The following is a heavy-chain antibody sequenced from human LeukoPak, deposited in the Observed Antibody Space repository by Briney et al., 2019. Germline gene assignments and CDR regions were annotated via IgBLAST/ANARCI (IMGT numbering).Heavy chain of an antibody. D-gene: IGHD3-22*01. CDR2: IYSGGST. J-gene: IGHJ4*02. Sequence: GGSLRLSCAASGFTFSSYAMHWVRQAPGKGLEWVSVIYSGGSTYYADSVKGRFTISRDNSKNTLYLQMNSLRAEDTAVYYCARVRGYYDSDFDYWGQGTLVTVSS. CDR3: ARVRGYYDSDFDY. CDR1: GFTFSSYA. V-gene: IGHV3-53*01.